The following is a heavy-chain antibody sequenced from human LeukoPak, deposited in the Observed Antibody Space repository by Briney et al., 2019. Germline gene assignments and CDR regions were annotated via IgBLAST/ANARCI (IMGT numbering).Heavy chain of an antibody. J-gene: IGHJ4*02. CDR3: ARGVGQAMIWFGDPNGGFDY. CDR2: IYYSGST. V-gene: IGHV4-59*08. Sequence: SETLSLTCTVSGGSISSYYWSWIRQPPGKGLEWIGYIYYSGSTNYNPSLKSRVTISVDTSKNQFSLRLSSVTAADTAVYYCARGVGQAMIWFGDPNGGFDYWGQGTLVTVSS. D-gene: IGHD3-10*01. CDR1: GGSISSYY.